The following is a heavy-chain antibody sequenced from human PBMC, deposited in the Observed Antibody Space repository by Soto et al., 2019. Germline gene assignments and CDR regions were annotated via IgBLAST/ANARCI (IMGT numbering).Heavy chain of an antibody. Sequence: SETLSLTCTVSGGSISSYYWSWIRQPPGKGLEWIGYIYYSGSTNYNPSLKSRVTISVDTSKNQFSLKLSSVTAADTAVYYCARDLYGSYYFDYWGQGTLVTVS. CDR3: ARDLYGSYYFDY. CDR1: GGSISSYY. D-gene: IGHD2-15*01. CDR2: IYYSGST. J-gene: IGHJ4*02. V-gene: IGHV4-59*01.